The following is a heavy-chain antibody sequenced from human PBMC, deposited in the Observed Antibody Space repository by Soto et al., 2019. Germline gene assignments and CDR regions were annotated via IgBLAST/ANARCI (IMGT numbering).Heavy chain of an antibody. CDR2: INHSGST. V-gene: IGHV4-34*01. J-gene: IGHJ4*02. CDR1: GGSFSGYY. Sequence: ETLSLTCAVYGGSFSGYYWSWIRQPPGKGMEWIGEINHSGSTNYNPSLKSRVTISVDTSKNQFSLKLSSVTAADTAVYYCARARRGYSYGHFDYWGQGTLVTVSS. D-gene: IGHD5-18*01. CDR3: ARARRGYSYGHFDY.